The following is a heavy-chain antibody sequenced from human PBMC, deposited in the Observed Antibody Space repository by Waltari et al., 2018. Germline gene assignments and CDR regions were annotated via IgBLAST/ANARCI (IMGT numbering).Heavy chain of an antibody. J-gene: IGHJ6*03. CDR3: AKGQLTTVTSEYYYMDV. Sequence: QVQLVESGGGVVQPGGSLRLSCAASGFTFSSYGLPWVRQAPAKGLGWVAFRRYDGRNKYYADSVKGRFTISRDNSKNTLYLQMNSLRAEDTAVYYCAKGQLTTVTSEYYYMDVWGKGTTVTVSS. V-gene: IGHV3-30*02. CDR2: RRYDGRNK. D-gene: IGHD4-17*01. CDR1: GFTFSSYG.